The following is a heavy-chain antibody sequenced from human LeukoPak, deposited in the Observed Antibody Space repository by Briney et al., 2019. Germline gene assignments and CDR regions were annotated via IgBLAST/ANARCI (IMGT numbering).Heavy chain of an antibody. CDR1: GGSISSSSYY. Sequence: SETLSLTCTVSGGSISSSSYYWGWIRQPPGKGLEWIGSIYYSGSTYYNPSLKSRVTISVDTSKNQFSLKLSSVTAADTAVYYCARVTTGSTTLDSWGQGILVTVSS. CDR3: ARVTTGSTTLDS. CDR2: IYYSGST. V-gene: IGHV4-39*01. J-gene: IGHJ5*01. D-gene: IGHD1-1*01.